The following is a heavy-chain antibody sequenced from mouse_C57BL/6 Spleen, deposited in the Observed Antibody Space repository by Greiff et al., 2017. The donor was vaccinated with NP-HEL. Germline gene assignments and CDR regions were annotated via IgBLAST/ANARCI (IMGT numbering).Heavy chain of an antibody. J-gene: IGHJ1*03. D-gene: IGHD2-4*01. CDR1: GFTFSSYT. Sequence: DVQLVESGGGLVKPGGSLKLSCAASGFTFSSYTMSWVRQTPEKRLEWVATISGGGGNTYYPDSVKGRFTISRDNAKNTLYLQMSSLRSEDTALYYCARHGGLRWYFDVWGTGTTVTVSS. CDR3: ARHGGLRWYFDV. V-gene: IGHV5-9*01. CDR2: ISGGGGNT.